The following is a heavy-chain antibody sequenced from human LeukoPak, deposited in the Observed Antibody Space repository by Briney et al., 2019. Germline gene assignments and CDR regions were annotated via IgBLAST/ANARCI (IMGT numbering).Heavy chain of an antibody. Sequence: PGGSLRLSCAASGFTFSSYAMSWVRQAPGKGLEWVSAISGSGGSTYYADSVKGRFTISRDNSKNTLYLQMNSLRAEDTAVYYCAKDYPTYYDFWSGYLAFDYWGQGTLVTVSS. V-gene: IGHV3-23*01. CDR1: GFTFSSYA. J-gene: IGHJ4*02. CDR3: AKDYPTYYDFWSGYLAFDY. D-gene: IGHD3-3*01. CDR2: ISGSGGST.